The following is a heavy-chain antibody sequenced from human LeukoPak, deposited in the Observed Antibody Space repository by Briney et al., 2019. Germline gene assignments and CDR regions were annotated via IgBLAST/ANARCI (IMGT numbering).Heavy chain of an antibody. CDR1: GFTFKFYS. CDR3: ARERAPGYSSGWYSFYYYYMDV. Sequence: PGGSLRLSCAASGFTFKFYSMNWVRQAPGKGLEWVSYISTNTTTIYYADSVKGRFTISRDNAKNSLYLQMNSLRVEDTAVYYCARERAPGYSSGWYSFYYYYMDVWGKGTTVTISS. D-gene: IGHD6-19*01. J-gene: IGHJ6*03. V-gene: IGHV3-48*01. CDR2: ISTNTTTI.